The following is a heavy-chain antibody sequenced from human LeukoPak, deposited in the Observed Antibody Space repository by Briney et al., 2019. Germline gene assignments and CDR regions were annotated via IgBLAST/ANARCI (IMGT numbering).Heavy chain of an antibody. CDR1: GFTFNNYA. J-gene: IGHJ6*02. CDR2: IIGSGGST. Sequence: WGSLRLSCAASGFTFNNYAMTWVRQAPGKGLEWVSTIIGSGGSTDYADSVKGRFTISRDNSKDTLFLQMDSLRVEDSAVYFCARGGGLDVWGQGATVTVSS. CDR3: ARGGGLDV. V-gene: IGHV3-23*01. D-gene: IGHD3-16*01.